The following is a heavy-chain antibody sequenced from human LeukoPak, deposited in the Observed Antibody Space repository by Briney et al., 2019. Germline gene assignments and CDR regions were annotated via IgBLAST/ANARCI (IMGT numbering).Heavy chain of an antibody. CDR2: INPNSGNT. J-gene: IGHJ3*02. CDR1: GYTFTGYY. D-gene: IGHD5-12*01. V-gene: IGHV1-8*02. CDR3: ARTLRRSVTPWLRLTPPQHGAFDI. Sequence: GASVKVSCKASGYTFTGYYMHWVRQAPGQGLEWMGWINPNSGNTGYAQKFQGRVTMTRNTSISTAYMELSSLRSEDTAVYYCARTLRRSVTPWLRLTPPQHGAFDIWGQGTMVTVSS.